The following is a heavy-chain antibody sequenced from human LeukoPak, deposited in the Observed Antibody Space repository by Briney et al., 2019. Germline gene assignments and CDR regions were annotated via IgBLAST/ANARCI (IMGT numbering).Heavy chain of an antibody. CDR3: ARRGILTGYMFDH. J-gene: IGHJ4*02. V-gene: IGHV1-46*03. Sequence: ASVKVSCKASGYTFTSYYMHWVRQAPGQGLEWMGIINPSGGSTTYAQKFQGRVTMTSDTSTSTVYMELSSLRSDDTAVYYCARRGILTGYMFDHWGQGTLVTVSS. D-gene: IGHD3-9*01. CDR2: INPSGGST. CDR1: GYTFTSYY.